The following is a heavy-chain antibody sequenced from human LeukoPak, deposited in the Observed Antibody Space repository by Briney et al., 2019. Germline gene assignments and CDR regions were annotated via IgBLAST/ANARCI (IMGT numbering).Heavy chain of an antibody. V-gene: IGHV3-7*04. CDR2: IRHDGREK. Sequence: PGGSLRLSCAASGFIFSSYWMTWVRQVPGKAPEWVANIRHDGREKYYVGSVKGRFIISRDNAKNSLYLQMNSLRLEDTAIYYCAWGMDVWGQGTTVTVSS. J-gene: IGHJ6*02. CDR1: GFIFSSYW. CDR3: AWGMDV.